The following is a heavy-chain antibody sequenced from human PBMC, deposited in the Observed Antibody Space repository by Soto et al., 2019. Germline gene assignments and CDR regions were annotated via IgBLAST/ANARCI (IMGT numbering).Heavy chain of an antibody. D-gene: IGHD1-26*01. Sequence: GGSLRLSCAASGFTFSSYAMHWIRQAPGKGLEWVAVISYDGSNKYYADSVKGRFTISRDNSKNTLYLQMNSLRAEDTAVYYCARDREYIVGATTSFDYWGQGTLVTVS. CDR1: GFTFSSYA. J-gene: IGHJ4*02. CDR2: ISYDGSNK. CDR3: ARDREYIVGATTSFDY. V-gene: IGHV3-30-3*01.